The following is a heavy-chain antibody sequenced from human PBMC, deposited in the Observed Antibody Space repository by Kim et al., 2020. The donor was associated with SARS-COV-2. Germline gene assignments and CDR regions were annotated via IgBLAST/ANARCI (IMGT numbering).Heavy chain of an antibody. V-gene: IGHV1-3*01. J-gene: IGHJ6*02. Sequence: NGNTKYSQTFQGRITITRATSARTAYMELSSLRSEDTAVYYCARTHGLDVWGQGTTVTVSS. CDR2: NGNT. CDR3: ARTHGLDV.